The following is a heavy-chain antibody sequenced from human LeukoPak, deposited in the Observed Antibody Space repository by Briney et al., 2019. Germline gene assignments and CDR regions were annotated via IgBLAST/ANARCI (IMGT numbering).Heavy chain of an antibody. CDR3: ARSGYSYCSSPSENWFDP. V-gene: IGHV1-69*05. CDR2: IIPIFGTA. J-gene: IGHJ5*02. D-gene: IGHD5-18*01. Sequence: GASVKVSCKASGGTFSSYAISWVRQAPGQGLEWMGGIIPIFGTANYAQKFQGRVTITTDESTSTAYMELSSLRSEDTAVYYCARSGYSYCSSPSENWFDPWGQGTLVTVSS. CDR1: GGTFSSYA.